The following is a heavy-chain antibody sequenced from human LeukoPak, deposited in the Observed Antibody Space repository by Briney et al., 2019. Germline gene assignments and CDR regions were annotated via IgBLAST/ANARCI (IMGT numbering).Heavy chain of an antibody. D-gene: IGHD2-15*01. CDR2: IYPDDSDT. CDR1: GYSFTSYW. V-gene: IGHV5-51*01. J-gene: IGHJ4*02. Sequence: PGESLKISCKGSGYSFTSYWIGWVRQMPGKGLEWMGIIYPDDSDTRYSPSFQGQVTISADKSISTAYLQWSSLKASDTAMYYCARQTTSRSGPLDYWGQGTLVTVSS. CDR3: ARQTTSRSGPLDY.